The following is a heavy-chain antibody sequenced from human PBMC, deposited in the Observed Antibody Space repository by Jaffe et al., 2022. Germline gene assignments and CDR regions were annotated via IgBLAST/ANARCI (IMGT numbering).Heavy chain of an antibody. D-gene: IGHD4-17*01. CDR3: ARVGAPHDYGAFDY. J-gene: IGHJ4*02. CDR1: GGSISSYY. V-gene: IGHV4-59*01. CDR2: IYYSGST. Sequence: QVQLQESGPGLVKPSETLSLTCTVSGGSISSYYWSWIRQPPGKGLEWIGYIYYSGSTNYNPSLKSRVTISVDTSKNQFSLKLSSVTAADTAVYYCARVGAPHDYGAFDYWGQGTLVTVSS.